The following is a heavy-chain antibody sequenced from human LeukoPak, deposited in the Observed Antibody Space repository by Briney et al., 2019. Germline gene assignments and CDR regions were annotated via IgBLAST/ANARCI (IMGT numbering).Heavy chain of an antibody. CDR2: ISYDGSNK. D-gene: IGHD2-2*01. V-gene: IGHV3-30*04. CDR1: GFTFSSYA. Sequence: GGSLRLSSAASGFTFSSYAMHWVRQAPGKGREGGAVISYDGSNKYYAYSVKGRVTISRDNSQNTLYLQINRLRAEDTAVYYCARELPAATKNFDYWGQRTLVTVSS. J-gene: IGHJ4*02. CDR3: ARELPAATKNFDY.